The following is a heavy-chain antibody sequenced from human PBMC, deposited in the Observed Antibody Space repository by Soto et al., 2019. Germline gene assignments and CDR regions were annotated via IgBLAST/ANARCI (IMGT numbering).Heavy chain of an antibody. CDR3: AKDFKISGGHYGSLNYYYGMDV. J-gene: IGHJ6*02. CDR2: ISYDGILK. D-gene: IGHD3-10*01. V-gene: IGHV3-30*18. Sequence: QVHLVESGGGVVQPGRSLRLSCEASGFTFSAFGMHWVRQAPGKGLEWVAIISYDGILKYYADPVKRRFTISRDTSKSALYLQMNSLRPEDTAVYYCAKDFKISGGHYGSLNYYYGMDVWGQGTTVTVSS. CDR1: GFTFSAFG.